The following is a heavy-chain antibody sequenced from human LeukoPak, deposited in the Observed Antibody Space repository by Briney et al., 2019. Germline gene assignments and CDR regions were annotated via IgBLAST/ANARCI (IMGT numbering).Heavy chain of an antibody. Sequence: GRSLRLSCAASGFTFSTYAMHWVRQAPGKGLEWVAAISYDGSNKNYADSVKGRFTISRDNSKNTLYLQMNSLRAEDTAVYYCAKDPSYYGSTSNNDYWGQGTLVTVSS. CDR3: AKDPSYYGSTSNNDY. D-gene: IGHD3-10*01. V-gene: IGHV3-30*04. CDR1: GFTFSTYA. CDR2: ISYDGSNK. J-gene: IGHJ4*02.